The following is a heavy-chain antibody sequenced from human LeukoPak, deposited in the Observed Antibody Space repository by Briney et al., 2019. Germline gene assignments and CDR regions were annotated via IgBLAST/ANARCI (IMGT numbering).Heavy chain of an antibody. CDR2: IGISSTI. J-gene: IGHJ6*02. Sequence: PGGSLRLSCAAYGFTFSSYTMNWVRQAPGKGLEWVSYIGISSTIYYADSVKGRFTISRDNAKNSLYLQMNSLRAEDTAVYYCARGTRQLGTSNGMDVWGQGTTVTVSS. D-gene: IGHD6-13*01. V-gene: IGHV3-48*04. CDR1: GFTFSSYT. CDR3: ARGTRQLGTSNGMDV.